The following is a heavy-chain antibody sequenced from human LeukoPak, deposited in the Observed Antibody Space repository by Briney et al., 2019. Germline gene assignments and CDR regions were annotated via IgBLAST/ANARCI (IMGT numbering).Heavy chain of an antibody. Sequence: GGSLRLSCAASGFTFSSYAMHWGRQAPGKGREWGAVISYDGSNKYYADSVKGRFTISRDNSKNPLYLQMNSLRAEDTAVYYCARDPQWLVRPLYYFDYWGQGTLVTVSS. CDR2: ISYDGSNK. CDR3: ARDPQWLVRPLYYFDY. D-gene: IGHD6-19*01. J-gene: IGHJ4*02. V-gene: IGHV3-30*04. CDR1: GFTFSSYA.